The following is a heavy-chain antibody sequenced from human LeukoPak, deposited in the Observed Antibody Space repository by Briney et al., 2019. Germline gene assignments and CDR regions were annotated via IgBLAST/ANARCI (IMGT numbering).Heavy chain of an antibody. CDR1: GGTFSSYA. V-gene: IGHV1-69*05. J-gene: IGHJ5*02. CDR3: ARAIDYDILTGYYSLTA. CDR2: IIPIFGTA. Sequence: SVKVSCKASGGTFSSYAISWVRQAPGQGLEWMGRIIPIFGTANYAQKFQGRVTITTDESTSTAYVELSSLRSEDTAVYYCARAIDYDILTGYYSLTAWGKGTLVTVSS. D-gene: IGHD3-9*01.